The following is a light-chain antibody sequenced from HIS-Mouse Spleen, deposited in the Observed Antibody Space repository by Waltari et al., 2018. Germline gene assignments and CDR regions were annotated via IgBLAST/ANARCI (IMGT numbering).Light chain of an antibody. CDR3: QQYNNWLT. CDR1: HSVSSN. V-gene: IGKV3-15*01. J-gene: IGKJ1*01. CDR2: GAS. Sequence: EIVMTQSPATLSVSPGERATLSCRASHSVSSNLAWYQQKPGQAAKLLIYGASTRATGIPARFRDSRSWTEFTPTIRSMKSEDFAVYYCQQYNNWLTLGQGTKVEIK.